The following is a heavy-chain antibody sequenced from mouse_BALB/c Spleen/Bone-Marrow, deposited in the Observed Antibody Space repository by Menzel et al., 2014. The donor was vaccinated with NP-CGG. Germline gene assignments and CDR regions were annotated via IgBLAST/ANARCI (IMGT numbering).Heavy chain of an antibody. CDR3: ARSYVGGDY. J-gene: IGHJ2*01. CDR1: GYTFTSYV. Sequence: EVKLMESGPELVKPGASVKMSCKASGYTFTSYVMHWVKQKPGQGLEWIGYINPYNDGTKYNEKFKGRATLTSDKSSSTAYTELSSLTSEDSAVYYCARSYVGGDYWGQGTTLTVSS. D-gene: IGHD2-12*01. CDR2: INPYNDGT. V-gene: IGHV1-14*01.